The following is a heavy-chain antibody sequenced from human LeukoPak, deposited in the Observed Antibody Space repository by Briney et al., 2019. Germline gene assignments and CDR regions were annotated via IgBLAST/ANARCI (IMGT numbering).Heavy chain of an antibody. D-gene: IGHD1-26*01. CDR2: IIPMVGSA. J-gene: IGHJ6*03. V-gene: IGHV1-69*16. CDR1: GDIFNSYS. CDR3: ARVGRSRGSLPNSYYYMDV. Sequence: GASVKVSCKSSGDIFNSYSVSWVRQAPGQGLEWMGGIIPMVGSANYAQKFQGRVTITTAQSTTIVYMELSSLSSEDTAVYSCARVGRSRGSLPNSYYYMDVWGKGTTVTVSS.